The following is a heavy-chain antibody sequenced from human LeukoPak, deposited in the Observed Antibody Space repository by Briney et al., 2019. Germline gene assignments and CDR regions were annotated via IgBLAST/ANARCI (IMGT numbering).Heavy chain of an antibody. D-gene: IGHD3/OR15-3a*01. V-gene: IGHV3-30-3*01. CDR1: GFTFSSYA. J-gene: IGHJ6*02. CDR3: ARVAFGLYVMDV. Sequence: GRSLRLSCAASGFTFSSYAMRWVRQAPGKGLEWVAVISYDGSNKYYADSVKGRFTISRENAKTSLYLQMSSLRAEDTAVYYCARVAFGLYVMDVWGQGTTVTVSS. CDR2: ISYDGSNK.